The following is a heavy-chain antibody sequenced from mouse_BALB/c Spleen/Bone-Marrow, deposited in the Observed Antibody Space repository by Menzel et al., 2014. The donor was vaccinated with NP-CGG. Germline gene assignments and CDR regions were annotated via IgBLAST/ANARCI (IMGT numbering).Heavy chain of an antibody. CDR3: ARHHRYAYYFDY. CDR2: IHPNSANT. CDR1: GYTFTSSW. Sequence: VQRVESGAELVKPGASVKLSCKTSGYTFTSSWMHWAKQRPGQGLEWIGEIHPNSANTNYNEKFKGKATLTVDTSSSTAYVDLSSLTSEDSAVYYCARHHRYAYYFDYWGQGTTLTVSS. J-gene: IGHJ2*01. D-gene: IGHD2-14*01. V-gene: IGHV1S130*01.